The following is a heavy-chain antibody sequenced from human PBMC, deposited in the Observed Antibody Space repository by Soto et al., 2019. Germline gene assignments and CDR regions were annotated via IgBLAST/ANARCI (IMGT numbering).Heavy chain of an antibody. J-gene: IGHJ6*02. Sequence: GGSLRLSCAASGFIFSNYWMSWVRQAPGKGLEWVANIKKDGSEKYYVDSVKGRFTISRDNSKNTLYLQMNSLRAEDTAVYYCAKDKRSGYTLLYGMDVWGQGTTVTVSS. CDR1: GFIFSNYW. V-gene: IGHV3-7*01. CDR2: IKKDGSEK. CDR3: AKDKRSGYTLLYGMDV. D-gene: IGHD5-18*01.